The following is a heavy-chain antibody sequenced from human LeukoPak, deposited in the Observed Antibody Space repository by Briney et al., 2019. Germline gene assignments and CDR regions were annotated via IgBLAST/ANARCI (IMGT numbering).Heavy chain of an antibody. D-gene: IGHD2-15*01. CDR2: IYYSGST. Sequence: SETLSLTCTVSGGSISSYYWSWIRQPPGKGLEWIGYIYYSGSTNYNPSLKSRVTISVDTSKNQFSLKLSSVTAADTAVYYCARYLSAWSRRPYYFDYWGQGTLVTVSS. CDR3: ARYLSAWSRRPYYFDY. J-gene: IGHJ4*02. V-gene: IGHV4-59*08. CDR1: GGSISSYY.